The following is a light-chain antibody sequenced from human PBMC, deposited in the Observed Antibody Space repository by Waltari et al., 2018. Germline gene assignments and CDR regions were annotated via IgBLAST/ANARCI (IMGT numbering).Light chain of an antibody. CDR1: QSLVHSDGNTS. CDR2: KVS. J-gene: IGKJ2*01. V-gene: IGKV2-30*02. Sequence: DVVMTQSPLSLPVTLGQPASISCRSSQSLVHSDGNTSLNWFQQRPGQSPRRLIYKVSNRDSGVPDRFSGSGSGTDFTLKISTVEAEDVGVYYCMQGSHWPPYTFGQGTKLEIK. CDR3: MQGSHWPPYT.